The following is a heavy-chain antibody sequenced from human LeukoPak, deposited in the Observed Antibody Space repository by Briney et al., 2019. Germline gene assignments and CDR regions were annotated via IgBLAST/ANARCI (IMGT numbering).Heavy chain of an antibody. CDR3: ASRRIVVAASRAFDY. V-gene: IGHV3-48*03. D-gene: IGHD6-19*01. J-gene: IGHJ4*02. Sequence: GGSLRLSCAASGFTFSSSEMHWVRQAPGKGLEWVSYITIAGTTTHYADSVKCGFTMSRDNAKNSLYLQMNSLRAEETAIYYCASRRIVVAASRAFDYWGQGTLVTVSS. CDR1: GFTFSSSE. CDR2: ITIAGTTT.